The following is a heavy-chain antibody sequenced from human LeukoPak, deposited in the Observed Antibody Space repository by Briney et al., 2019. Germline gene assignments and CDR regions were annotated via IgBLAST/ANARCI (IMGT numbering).Heavy chain of an antibody. Sequence: KPSETLSLTCTVSGGSISSYYWSWIRQPAGKGLEWIGRIYTSGSTNYNPSLKSRATMSVDTSKNQFSLKLSSVTAADTAVYYCARDGSQEQWLAYFDYWGQGNLVTVSS. CDR1: GGSISSYY. CDR3: ARDGSQEQWLAYFDY. D-gene: IGHD6-19*01. CDR2: IYTSGST. J-gene: IGHJ4*02. V-gene: IGHV4-4*07.